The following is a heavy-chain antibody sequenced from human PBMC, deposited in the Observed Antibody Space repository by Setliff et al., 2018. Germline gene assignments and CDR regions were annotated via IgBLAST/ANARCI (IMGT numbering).Heavy chain of an antibody. CDR1: GGTFSIYT. V-gene: IGHV1-69*08. CDR2: IIPIFGTA. D-gene: IGHD3-3*01. Sequence: ASVKVSCKASGGTFSIYTISWVRQAPGQGLEWMGRIIPIFGTANYAQKFQGRVTITADKSTSTAYMELSSLRSEDTAVYYCAISTIFGVVRPTPDAFDIWGQGTMVTVSS. J-gene: IGHJ3*02. CDR3: AISTIFGVVRPTPDAFDI.